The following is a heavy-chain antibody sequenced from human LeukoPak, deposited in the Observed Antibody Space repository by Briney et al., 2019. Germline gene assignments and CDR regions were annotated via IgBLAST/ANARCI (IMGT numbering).Heavy chain of an antibody. J-gene: IGHJ6*02. V-gene: IGHV3-23*01. Sequence: GGSLRLSCAASGFTFSSYAMSWVRQAPGKGLEWVSAISGSGGSTYYADSVKGRFTISRDNSKNTLYLQMNSLRAEDTAVYYCAKDSTRGYCSGGSCHYYYYGMDVWGQGTTVTVSS. D-gene: IGHD2-15*01. CDR2: ISGSGGST. CDR1: GFTFSSYA. CDR3: AKDSTRGYCSGGSCHYYYYGMDV.